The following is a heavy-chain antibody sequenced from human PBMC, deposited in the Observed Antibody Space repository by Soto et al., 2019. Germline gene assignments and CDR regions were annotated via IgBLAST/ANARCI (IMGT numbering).Heavy chain of an antibody. CDR3: AKDSVGCSSTSCYLVYYYYYGMDV. D-gene: IGHD2-2*01. Sequence: GGSLRLSCAASGFTFSSYAMSWVRQAPGKGLEWVSAISGSGGSTYYADSVKGRFTISRDNSKNTLYLQMNSLRAEDTAVYYCAKDSVGCSSTSCYLVYYYYYGMDVWGQGTTVTVSS. J-gene: IGHJ6*02. CDR2: ISGSGGST. CDR1: GFTFSSYA. V-gene: IGHV3-23*01.